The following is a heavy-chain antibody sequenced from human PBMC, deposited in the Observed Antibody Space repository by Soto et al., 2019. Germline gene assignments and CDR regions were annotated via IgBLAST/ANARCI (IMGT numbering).Heavy chain of an antibody. D-gene: IGHD3-10*01. CDR3: ARGEITMVRGSYFDY. J-gene: IGHJ4*02. CDR2: IIPIFGTA. CDR1: GGTCRSYA. V-gene: IGHV1-69*13. Sequence: SVKVSCNASGGTCRSYAISWVRQAPGQGLEWMGGIIPIFGTANYAQKFQGRVTITADESTSTAYMELSSLRSEDTAVYYCARGEITMVRGSYFDYWGQGTLV.